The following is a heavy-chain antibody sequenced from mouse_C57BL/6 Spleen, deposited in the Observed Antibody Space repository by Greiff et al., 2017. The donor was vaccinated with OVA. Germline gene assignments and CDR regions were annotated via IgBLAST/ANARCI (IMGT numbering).Heavy chain of an antibody. CDR2: IWTGGGT. CDR1: GFSLTSYA. J-gene: IGHJ1*03. Sequence: VQLQQSGPGLVAPSQSLSITCTVSGFSLTSYAISWVRQPPGKGLEWLGVIWTGGGTNYNSALKSRLSISKDNSKSQVFLKMNRLQTDDTARYYCARNGNYYGSSPSWYFDVWGTGTTVTVSS. CDR3: ARNGNYYGSSPSWYFDV. D-gene: IGHD1-1*01. V-gene: IGHV2-9-1*01.